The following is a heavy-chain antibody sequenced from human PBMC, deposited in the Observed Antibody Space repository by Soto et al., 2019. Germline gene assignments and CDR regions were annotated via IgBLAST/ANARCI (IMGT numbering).Heavy chain of an antibody. CDR3: ARDRIQLQYYGMDV. Sequence: GASVKVSCKASGGTFSSYAISWVRQAPGQGLEWMGGIIPIFGTANYAQKFQGRVTITADESTSTASMELSSLRSEDTAVYYCARDRIQLQYYGMDVWGQGTTVTVSS. CDR1: GGTFSSYA. V-gene: IGHV1-69*13. CDR2: IIPIFGTA. J-gene: IGHJ6*02. D-gene: IGHD5-18*01.